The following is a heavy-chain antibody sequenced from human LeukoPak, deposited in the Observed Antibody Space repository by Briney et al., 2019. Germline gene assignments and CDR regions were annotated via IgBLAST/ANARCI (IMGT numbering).Heavy chain of an antibody. J-gene: IGHJ3*02. CDR2: IFYSGST. CDR1: GFTFSSYW. D-gene: IGHD3-10*01. CDR3: AKSNGYGLVDI. V-gene: IGHV4-4*02. Sequence: GSLRLSCAASGFTFSSYWMHWVRHAPGKGLEWIGNIFYSGSTYYSPSLKSRVTISLDTSRNQFSLKLNSVTAADTAVYYCAKSNGYGLVDIWGQGTMVTVSS.